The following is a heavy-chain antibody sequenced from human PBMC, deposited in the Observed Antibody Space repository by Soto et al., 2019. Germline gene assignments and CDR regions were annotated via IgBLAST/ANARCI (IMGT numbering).Heavy chain of an antibody. CDR1: GFTFGDYA. D-gene: IGHD2-8*01. CDR3: TRDTRDVYAIRYYGMDV. CDR2: IRSKDYGGTT. V-gene: IGHV3-49*04. Sequence: GGSLRLSCTASGFTFGDYAMSWVRQAPGQGLEWVGFIRSKDYGGTTEYAASVEGRFTISRDDSKSIAYLQMNSLKNEVTAVYYCTRDTRDVYAIRYYGMDVWGQGTTVTVSS. J-gene: IGHJ6*02.